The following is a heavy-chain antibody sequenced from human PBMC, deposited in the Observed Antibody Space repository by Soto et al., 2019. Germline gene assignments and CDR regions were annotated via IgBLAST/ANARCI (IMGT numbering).Heavy chain of an antibody. J-gene: IGHJ6*02. CDR3: ARCHSGGESSDYSNHYYYYAMDV. CDR1: GGSIGSYY. Sequence: KASETLSLTCTVSGGSIGSYYWSWIRQPPGKGLEWIGYIYNTGTTNYNPSLKSRVTISLDTSKNQVSLKLSSVTAADTAVYYCARCHSGGESSDYSNHYYYYAMDVWGQGTAVTVSS. V-gene: IGHV4-59*01. CDR2: IYNTGTT. D-gene: IGHD3-22*01.